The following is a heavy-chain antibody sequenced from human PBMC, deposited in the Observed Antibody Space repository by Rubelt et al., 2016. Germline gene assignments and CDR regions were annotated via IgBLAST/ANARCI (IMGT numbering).Heavy chain of an antibody. CDR1: GFTFSAYA. V-gene: IGHV3-33*08. J-gene: IGHJ4*02. CDR3: ARQYYYGSGTYDY. CDR2: IRYDGTNK. D-gene: IGHD3-10*01. Sequence: VQLLESGGGLVQPGGSLRLSCAASGFTFSAYAMTWVRQAPGKGLEWVAVIRYDGTNKNYADSVKGRLTISRDNSKNTLFLEINSLRAEDTAVYYCARQYYYGSGTYDYWGQGTLVTVSS.